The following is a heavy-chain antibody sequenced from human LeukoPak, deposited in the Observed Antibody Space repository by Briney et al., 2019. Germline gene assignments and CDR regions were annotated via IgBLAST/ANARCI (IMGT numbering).Heavy chain of an antibody. V-gene: IGHV4-39*01. Sequence: PSETLSLTCTVSGGSISSSSFYWGWLRQPPGKGQEWIGSIYSSGTTYYSPSLKRRVTISVDTSKNQFSLKLNSVTAADTAVYYCARVDGYFDYWGQGTLVTVSS. J-gene: IGHJ4*02. CDR2: IYSSGTT. D-gene: IGHD5-24*01. CDR3: ARVDGYFDY. CDR1: GGSISSSSFY.